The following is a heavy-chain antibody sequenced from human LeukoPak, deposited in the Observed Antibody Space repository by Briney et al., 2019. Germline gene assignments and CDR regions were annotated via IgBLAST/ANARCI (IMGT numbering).Heavy chain of an antibody. CDR2: INPKSGGT. CDR3: ASGGYSGYAFDY. D-gene: IGHD5-12*01. V-gene: IGHV1-2*02. Sequence: ASVKVSCKASGYTFTGYYMHWVRQAPGQGLEWMGWINPKSGGTNYAQKFQGRVTMTRDTSISTAYMEVSRLRSDDTAVYYCASGGYSGYAFDYWGQGILVTVSS. J-gene: IGHJ4*02. CDR1: GYTFTGYY.